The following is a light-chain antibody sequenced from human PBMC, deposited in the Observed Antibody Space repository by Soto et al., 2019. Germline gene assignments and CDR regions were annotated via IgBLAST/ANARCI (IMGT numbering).Light chain of an antibody. Sequence: QSVLTQPASVSGSPGQSITISCTGTSSDVGGYNYVSWYQQHPGKAPKLMIYEVSNRPSGVSNLFSGSKSGNTASLAISGLQAEDWADYFCSSYTSSSTPYVFGTGTKLTVL. CDR2: EVS. J-gene: IGLJ1*01. V-gene: IGLV2-14*01. CDR1: SSDVGGYNY. CDR3: SSYTSSSTPYV.